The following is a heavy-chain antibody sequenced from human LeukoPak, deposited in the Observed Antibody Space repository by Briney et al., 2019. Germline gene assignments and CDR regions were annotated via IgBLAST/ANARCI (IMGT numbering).Heavy chain of an antibody. CDR3: ARAVRLGATTALVDY. CDR2: IIPIFGTA. D-gene: IGHD1-26*01. V-gene: IGHV1-69*06. Sequence: APVKVSCKASGGTFSSYAISWVRQAPGQGLEWMGGIIPIFGTANYAQKFQGRVTITADKSTSTAYMELSSLRSEDTAVYYCARAVRLGATTALVDYWGQGTLVTVSS. J-gene: IGHJ4*02. CDR1: GGTFSSYA.